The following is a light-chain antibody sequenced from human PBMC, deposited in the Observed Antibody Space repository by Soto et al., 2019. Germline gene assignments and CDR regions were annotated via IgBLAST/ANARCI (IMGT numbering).Light chain of an antibody. CDR3: QQRSDWPLT. CDR2: DAS. CDR1: QSVSSY. V-gene: IGKV3-11*01. Sequence: PGERATLSCRASQSVSSYFAWYQQKPGQAPRLLIYDASTRAAGIPARFSGSGSGTDLTFTISSLEPEDFAVYYCQQRSDWPLTFGGGTKVDI. J-gene: IGKJ4*01.